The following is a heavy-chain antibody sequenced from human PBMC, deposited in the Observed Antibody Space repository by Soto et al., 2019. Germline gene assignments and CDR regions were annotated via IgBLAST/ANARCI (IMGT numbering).Heavy chain of an antibody. CDR3: SSQRLGDVANAFDI. D-gene: IGHD3-10*01. CDR2: IIPILGIA. V-gene: IGHV1-69*02. Sequence: QVQLVQSGAEVKKPGSSVKVSCKASGGTFSSYTISWVRQAPVQGLEWMGRIIPILGIANYAQKFKSRVTLTADKTKRTDYMELISLRSEDTEVYYCSSQRLGDVANAFDIWGQGTMVTVSS. J-gene: IGHJ3*02. CDR1: GGTFSSYT.